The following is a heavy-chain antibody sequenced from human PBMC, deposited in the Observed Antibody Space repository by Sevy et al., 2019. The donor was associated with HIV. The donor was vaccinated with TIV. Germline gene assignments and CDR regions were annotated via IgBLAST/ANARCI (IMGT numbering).Heavy chain of an antibody. V-gene: IGHV3-30*09. CDR2: ISYDGSGK. CDR1: GFAFGNYYA. J-gene: IGHJ6*02. D-gene: IGHD4-17*01. Sequence: GGSLRLSCAASGFAFGNYYAMHWVHQAPGKGLEWVALISYDGSGKYYEDSVKGRFAISRDNFKNTLFLQVNSLTTEDTAVDYGASPRANYVDHYFADSEDLWGQGTTVTVSS. CDR3: ASPRANYVDHYFADSEDL.